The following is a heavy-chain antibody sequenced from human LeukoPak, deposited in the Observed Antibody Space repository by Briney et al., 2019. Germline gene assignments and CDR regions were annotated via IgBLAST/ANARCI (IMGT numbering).Heavy chain of an antibody. CDR1: GFTFDDYA. CDR3: ARDYTAMIYYFDY. Sequence: PGGSLRLSCAASGFTFDDYAMHWVRQAPGKGLEWVSGISWNSGSIGYADSVKGRFTISRDDSKNTLYLQMNSLRAEDTAVYYCARDYTAMIYYFDYWGQGTLVTVSS. CDR2: ISWNSGSI. V-gene: IGHV3-9*01. D-gene: IGHD5-18*01. J-gene: IGHJ4*02.